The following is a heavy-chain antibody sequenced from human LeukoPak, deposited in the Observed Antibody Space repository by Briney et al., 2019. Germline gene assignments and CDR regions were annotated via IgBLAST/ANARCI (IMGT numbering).Heavy chain of an antibody. J-gene: IGHJ4*02. CDR1: GFTFGAYS. CDR3: ASLHCSGGSCRDY. V-gene: IGHV3-48*02. CDR2: ISSSSSST. Sequence: GGSLRLSCAASGFTFGAYSMNWVRQAPGKGLEWVSDISSSSSSTNYADSVKGRFTISRDNAKKSLYLQMNSLRDEDTAVYYCASLHCSGGSCRDYWGQGTLVTVSS. D-gene: IGHD2-15*01.